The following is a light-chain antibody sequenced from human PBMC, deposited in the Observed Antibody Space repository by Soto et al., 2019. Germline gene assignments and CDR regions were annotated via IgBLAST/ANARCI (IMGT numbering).Light chain of an antibody. CDR3: QQRSNWPQGYT. CDR2: DAS. J-gene: IGKJ2*01. V-gene: IGKV3-11*01. CDR1: QSVSSY. Sequence: EIVLTQSPATLSLSPGERATLSCRASQSVSSYLAWYQQKPGQAPRLLIYDASNRATGIPARFSGSGSGTDFTLPISSLEPEDFAVYYCQQRSNWPQGYTFGQGTKLEIK.